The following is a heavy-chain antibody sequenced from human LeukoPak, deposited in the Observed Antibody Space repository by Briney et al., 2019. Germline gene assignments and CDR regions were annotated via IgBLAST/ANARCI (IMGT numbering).Heavy chain of an antibody. CDR1: GYTFTSYA. J-gene: IGHJ5*02. Sequence: GASVKVSCKASGYTFTSYAMHWVRQAPGQGLEWMGWISAYNGNTNYAQKLQGRVTMTTDTSTSTAYMELRSLRSDDTAVYYCARAGYSYGSAWFDPWGQGTLVTVSS. CDR3: ARAGYSYGSAWFDP. V-gene: IGHV1-18*01. D-gene: IGHD5-18*01. CDR2: ISAYNGNT.